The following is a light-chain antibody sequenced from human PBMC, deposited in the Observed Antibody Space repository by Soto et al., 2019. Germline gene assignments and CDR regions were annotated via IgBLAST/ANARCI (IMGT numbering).Light chain of an antibody. J-gene: IGKJ5*01. CDR2: DTS. Sequence: EIVLTQSPATLSLSPGERATLSCRASQSVRTYLVWYRQKPGQAPRLLIYDTSTRATGVPARFSGSGSGTDFTLTISSLEPEDFAVYYCQQRGDWPPINFGQGTRLEIK. V-gene: IGKV3-11*01. CDR1: QSVRTY. CDR3: QQRGDWPPIN.